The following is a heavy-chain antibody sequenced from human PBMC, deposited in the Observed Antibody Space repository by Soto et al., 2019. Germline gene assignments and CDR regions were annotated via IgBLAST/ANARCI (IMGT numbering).Heavy chain of an antibody. J-gene: IGHJ4*02. CDR2: ISDDGDKR. CDR3: AKARVRIVGANSFDY. CDR1: GFTFSNYG. V-gene: IGHV3-30*18. D-gene: IGHD1-26*01. Sequence: LRLSCAGSGFTFSNYGMHWVRQPPGKGLEWVALISDDGDKRYYADSVRGRLIISRDNSKDTLYLQMNSLGPDDTAVYFCAKARVRIVGANSFDYWGQGTPVTVSS.